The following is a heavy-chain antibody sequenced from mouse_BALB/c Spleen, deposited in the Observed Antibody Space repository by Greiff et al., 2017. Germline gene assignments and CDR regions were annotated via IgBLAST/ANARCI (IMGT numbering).Heavy chain of an antibody. CDR3: ASPIYDGYAMDY. D-gene: IGHD2-3*01. CDR2: INPYNGAT. V-gene: IGHV1-31*01. J-gene: IGHJ4*01. Sequence: EVKLQESGPELVKPGASVKISCKASGYSFTGYYMHWVKQSHVKSLEWIGRINPYNGATSYNQNFKDKASLTVDKSSSTAYMELHSLTSEDSAVYYCASPIYDGYAMDYWGQGTSVTVSS. CDR1: GYSFTGYY.